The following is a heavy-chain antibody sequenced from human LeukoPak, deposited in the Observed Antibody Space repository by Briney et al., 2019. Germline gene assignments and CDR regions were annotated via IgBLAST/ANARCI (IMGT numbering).Heavy chain of an antibody. D-gene: IGHD6-13*01. Sequence: SETLSLTCYVSGGSISDYYWTWIRQPPGKALEWLGDIYYSGCTNNNPSLKSRVTISVDTSKNQFPLKLSSVTAADTAVYYCARGSVAAAGVYWGQGTLVTVPS. V-gene: IGHV4-59*01. CDR2: IYYSGCT. CDR1: GGSISDYY. CDR3: ARGSVAAAGVY. J-gene: IGHJ4*02.